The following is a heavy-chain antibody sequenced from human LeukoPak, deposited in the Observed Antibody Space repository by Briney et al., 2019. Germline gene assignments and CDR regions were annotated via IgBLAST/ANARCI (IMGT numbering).Heavy chain of an antibody. D-gene: IGHD6-13*01. CDR2: ISSSGTYI. CDR1: GFTFSSHS. CDR3: ARGDWDSSSWYDRHYYFDY. J-gene: IGHJ4*02. V-gene: IGHV3-21*01. Sequence: GGSLRLSCEASGFTFSSHSMNWVRQAPGKGLQWVSAISSSGTYIYYADSVKGRLTISRDNAKKSLFLQMNSLRAEDTAVYYCARGDWDSSSWYDRHYYFDYWGQGTLVTVSS.